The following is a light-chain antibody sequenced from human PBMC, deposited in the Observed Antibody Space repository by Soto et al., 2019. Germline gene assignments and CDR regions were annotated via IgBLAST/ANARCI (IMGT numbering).Light chain of an antibody. CDR3: QQYGRSLLT. Sequence: EIVLTQSPGTLSLSPGERATLSCRASETVGNYLAWYQQKPGQAPRLVIFDASDRASGIPERVSGRGAGTDCTLTISRLEVEDFAVYYCQQYGRSLLTFGGGTKVEIK. CDR2: DAS. CDR1: ETVGNY. V-gene: IGKV3-20*01. J-gene: IGKJ4*01.